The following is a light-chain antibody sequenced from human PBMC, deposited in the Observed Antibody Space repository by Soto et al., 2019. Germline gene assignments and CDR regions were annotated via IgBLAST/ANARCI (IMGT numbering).Light chain of an antibody. J-gene: IGLJ1*01. V-gene: IGLV2-11*01. CDR1: SSDVGGYNY. CDR2: DVN. Sequence: QSALTQPRSVSGSPGQSVSISCNGTSSDVGGYNYVSWYQQHPGKAPKLMIYDVNKRPSGVPDRFSGSKSGNTASLTISGLQAEDEADYYCCSYAGSYTLVFGTGTKLTVL. CDR3: CSYAGSYTLV.